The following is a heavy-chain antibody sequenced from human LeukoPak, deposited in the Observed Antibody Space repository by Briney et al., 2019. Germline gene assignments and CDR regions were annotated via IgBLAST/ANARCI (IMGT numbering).Heavy chain of an antibody. CDR2: IDSSGGYM. J-gene: IGHJ4*02. CDR1: GFTFNTYS. D-gene: IGHD3-3*01. V-gene: IGHV3-21*06. Sequence: TGGSLRLSCEASGFTFNTYSMNWARQAPGKGLEWVSSIDSSGGYMFYADSVKGRFIISRDNAKDSLYLQMNSLRAEDTAVYYCARDMEFWSGSDYWGQGTLVTVSS. CDR3: ARDMEFWSGSDY.